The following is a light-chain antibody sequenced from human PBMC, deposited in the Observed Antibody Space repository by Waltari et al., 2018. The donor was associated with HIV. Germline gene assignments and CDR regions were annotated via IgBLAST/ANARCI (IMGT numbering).Light chain of an antibody. CDR3: QQSYSSPIT. V-gene: IGKV1-39*01. CDR1: PNITRS. Sequence: DIQMTQSPSSLSASVGDRATITCRASPNITRSLNWYQHKTGRAPDLLIYGVSGLQYGVPSRFSGSGSGTEFTLTITSLQPEDFASYYCQQSYSSPITFGQGTRLDIK. CDR2: GVS. J-gene: IGKJ5*01.